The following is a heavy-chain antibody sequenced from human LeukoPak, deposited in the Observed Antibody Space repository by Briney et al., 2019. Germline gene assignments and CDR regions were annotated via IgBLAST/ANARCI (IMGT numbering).Heavy chain of an antibody. J-gene: IGHJ4*02. CDR1: GFTFDDYA. CDR2: ISWNSGSI. D-gene: IGHD3-10*01. V-gene: IGHV3-9*01. CDR3: AKDRSGELLPLIDY. Sequence: GGSLRLSCAASGFTFDDYAMHWVRQAPGKGLEWVSGISWNSGSIGYADSVKGRFTISRDNAKNSLYLQMNSLRAEDTALYYCAKDRSGELLPLIDYWGQGTLVTVSS.